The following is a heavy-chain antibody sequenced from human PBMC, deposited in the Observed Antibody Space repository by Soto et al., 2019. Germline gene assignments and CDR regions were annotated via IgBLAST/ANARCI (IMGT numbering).Heavy chain of an antibody. CDR1: GDSVSSNSAA. D-gene: IGHD1-26*01. CDR2: TYYRSKWYN. Sequence: PSQNLSLTCGISGDSVSSNSAAWNWLRQSPSRGLEWLGRTYYRSKWYNDYAVSVESRITINPDTSKNHFSLQLNFVTPEDTAVYFCARGEQYSGRIFDYWGQGTLVTVSS. J-gene: IGHJ4*02. V-gene: IGHV6-1*01. CDR3: ARGEQYSGRIFDY.